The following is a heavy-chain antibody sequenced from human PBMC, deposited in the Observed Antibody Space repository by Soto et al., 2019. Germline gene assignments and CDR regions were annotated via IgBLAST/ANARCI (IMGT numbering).Heavy chain of an antibody. CDR3: AKAVFAFGSTMNFDF. V-gene: IGHV4-34*01. J-gene: IGHJ4*02. Sequence: KPSETLSLTCAVYGESFSGYYWSWIRQPPGKGLEWIGEINHSGSTNCNPSLKSRVTISVDTSKNQFSLKLSSVTAADTAVYYCAKAVFAFGSTMNFDFWGQGTLVTVSS. CDR1: GESFSGYY. D-gene: IGHD2-2*01. CDR2: INHSGST.